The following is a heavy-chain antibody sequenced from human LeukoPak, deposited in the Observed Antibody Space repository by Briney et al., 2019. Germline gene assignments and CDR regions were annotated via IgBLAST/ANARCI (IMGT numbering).Heavy chain of an antibody. V-gene: IGHV3-30*03. CDR2: MSYDGNNK. CDR3: AREDGDLPDY. J-gene: IGHJ4*02. CDR1: GFTFSSYG. Sequence: GGSLRLSCAASGFTFSSYGMHWVRQAPGKGLEWVAVMSYDGNNKYYVDSVKGRFTISRDNSKNTLYLQMTSLRPEDTAVYYCAREDGDLPDYWGQGTLVTVSS. D-gene: IGHD4-17*01.